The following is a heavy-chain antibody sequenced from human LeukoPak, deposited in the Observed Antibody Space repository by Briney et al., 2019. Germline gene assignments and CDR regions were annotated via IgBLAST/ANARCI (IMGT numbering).Heavy chain of an antibody. CDR3: ARRRYYDSTGYLD. V-gene: IGHV4-39*01. D-gene: IGHD3-22*01. CDR2: IYYNGNT. CDR1: GGSVSSSSYY. J-gene: IGHJ1*01. Sequence: SETLSLTCTISGGSVSSSSYYWGWIRQPPGKGLEWIGDIYYNGNTYYNASLKSRVSIPVDKSNNQFSLKLTSVTAADTAAYYCARRRYYDSTGYLDWGQGTLVTVSS.